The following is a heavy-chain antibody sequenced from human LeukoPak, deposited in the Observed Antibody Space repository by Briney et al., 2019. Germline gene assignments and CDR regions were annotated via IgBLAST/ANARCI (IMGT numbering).Heavy chain of an antibody. CDR1: GGTFSSYA. V-gene: IGHV1-69*05. Sequence: ASVKVSCKASGGTFSSYAISWVRQAPGQGLEWMGRIIPIFGTANYAQKFQGRVTITTDESTSTAYMELSSLRSGDTAVYYCARDLGIVVALPLDYWGQGTLVTVSS. CDR2: IIPIFGTA. CDR3: ARDLGIVVALPLDY. D-gene: IGHD3-22*01. J-gene: IGHJ4*02.